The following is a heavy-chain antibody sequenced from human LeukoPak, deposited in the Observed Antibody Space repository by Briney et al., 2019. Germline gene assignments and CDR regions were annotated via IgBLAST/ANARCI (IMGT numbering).Heavy chain of an antibody. CDR3: ARDPGYYYAMDV. D-gene: IGHD2-15*01. V-gene: IGHV6-1*01. J-gene: IGHJ6*02. CDR1: GDSVSSNTAA. Sequence: SQTLSLTCAISGDSVSSNTAAWNWVRQSPSRGLEWLGRTYYRSKWYYDYATSVSSRRAINPDTSKNLFSLQLTSVPPEDTAVYYCARDPGYYYAMDVWGQGTTVTVSS. CDR2: TYYRSKWYY.